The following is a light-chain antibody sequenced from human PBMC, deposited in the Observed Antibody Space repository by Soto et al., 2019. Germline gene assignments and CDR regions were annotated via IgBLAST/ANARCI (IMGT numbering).Light chain of an antibody. CDR2: EGS. J-gene: IGLJ1*01. CDR3: CSYAGSSTSLYV. V-gene: IGLV2-23*01. CDR1: SSDVGSYNL. Sequence: QSVLTQPASVSGSPGQSITISCGGTSSDVGSYNLVSWSQQHPGKAPKLMIYEGSKRPSGVSNRFSGSKSGNTASLTISGLQAEDEADYYCCSYAGSSTSLYVFGTGTKVTVL.